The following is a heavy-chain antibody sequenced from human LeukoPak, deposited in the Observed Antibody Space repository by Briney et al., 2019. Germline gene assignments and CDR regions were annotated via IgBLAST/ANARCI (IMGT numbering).Heavy chain of an antibody. CDR3: ARDQSSSWPYYYYYGMDV. D-gene: IGHD6-13*01. CDR1: GYTFTGYY. CDR2: INLNSGGT. V-gene: IGHV1-2*02. Sequence: ASVTVTCKASGYTFTGYYMHWVRQAPAPGIEWMGWINLNSGGTNYAQKFQGRVTMTRDTYISTAYMELSRLRSDDTAVHYCARDQSSSWPYYYYYGMDVWGQGTTVTVSS. J-gene: IGHJ6*02.